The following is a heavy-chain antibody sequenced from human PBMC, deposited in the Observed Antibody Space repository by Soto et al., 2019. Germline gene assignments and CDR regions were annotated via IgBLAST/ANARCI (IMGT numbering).Heavy chain of an antibody. CDR1: GYTFTSYG. Sequence: QVQLVQSGAEVKKPGASVKVSCKASGYTFTSYGISWVRQAPGQGLEWMGWISAYNGNTNYAQKLQGRVTMTTDTSTSTAYMELRSLRSDDTAMYYCARDTREITMVRGVIPQFRYHMDVWGQGTTVTVSS. CDR2: ISAYNGNT. D-gene: IGHD3-10*01. V-gene: IGHV1-18*01. CDR3: ARDTREITMVRGVIPQFRYHMDV. J-gene: IGHJ6*02.